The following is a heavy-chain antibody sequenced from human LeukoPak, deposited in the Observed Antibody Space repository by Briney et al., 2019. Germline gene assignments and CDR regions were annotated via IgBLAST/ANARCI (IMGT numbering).Heavy chain of an antibody. CDR1: GFTFSNFW. Sequence: GGSLRLSCVASGFTFSNFWMHWVRQAPGKGLEWLANIKEDGSAKHYPDSVKGRFTISRDNAKNSLYLQMDSLRAEDTAIYYCSRIRGGYWGQGTLVTVSS. D-gene: IGHD3-10*01. CDR3: SRIRGGY. V-gene: IGHV3-7*01. J-gene: IGHJ4*02. CDR2: IKEDGSAK.